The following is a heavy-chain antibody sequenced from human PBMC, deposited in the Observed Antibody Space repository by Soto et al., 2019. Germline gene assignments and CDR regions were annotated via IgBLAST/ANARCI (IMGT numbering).Heavy chain of an antibody. Sequence: PSETLSLTCTVSGGSIGNQYWTWIRQRPGKGLEWIGHISYSGNTNYNPSLKSRVLISQDTSNNQFSLRLSSVTAADTAVYYCARRDWNEAFDIWGQGTTVTVSS. J-gene: IGHJ3*02. CDR2: ISYSGNT. CDR1: GGSIGNQY. D-gene: IGHD1-1*01. V-gene: IGHV4-59*11. CDR3: ARRDWNEAFDI.